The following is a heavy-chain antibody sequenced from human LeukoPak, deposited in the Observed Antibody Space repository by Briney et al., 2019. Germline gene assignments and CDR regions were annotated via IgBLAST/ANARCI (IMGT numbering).Heavy chain of an antibody. CDR2: ISSSSSYI. CDR3: ARDGLAAIYYYGMDV. D-gene: IGHD6-25*01. J-gene: IGHJ6*02. CDR1: GFTFSSYS. Sequence: GGSLRLSCAASGFTFSSYSMSWVRQAPGKGLEWVSSISSSSSYIYYADSVKGRFTISRDNAKNSLYLQMNSLRAEDTAVYYCARDGLAAIYYYGMDVWGQGTTVTVSS. V-gene: IGHV3-21*01.